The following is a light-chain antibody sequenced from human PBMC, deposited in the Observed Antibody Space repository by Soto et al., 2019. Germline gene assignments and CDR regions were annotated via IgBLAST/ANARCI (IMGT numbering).Light chain of an antibody. V-gene: IGKV1D-8*01. CDR2: GAS. Sequence: VIWLTQSPSLLSASTGDRVTISCRVSQGIGSYLAWYQQKPGKAPELLIYGASTLQSGVPSRFSGSGSGTDFTLTISCLQSEDFATYYCQQYDGFPRTFGQGTKVEIK. CDR3: QQYDGFPRT. CDR1: QGIGSY. J-gene: IGKJ1*01.